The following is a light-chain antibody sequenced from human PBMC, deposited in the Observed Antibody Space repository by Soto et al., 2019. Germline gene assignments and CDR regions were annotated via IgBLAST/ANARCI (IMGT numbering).Light chain of an antibody. Sequence: DIQVTQSPPSLSASVGDRVTVTCQASQDSNTFLNWFQQRQGEAPKLLIYATSNLEPGVPSRFSGRQSGTDFILSISSLQPEDVGTYYCQRSDNLPDFTFGPGTKVNI. CDR1: QDSNTF. CDR3: QRSDNLPDFT. J-gene: IGKJ3*01. V-gene: IGKV1-33*01. CDR2: ATS.